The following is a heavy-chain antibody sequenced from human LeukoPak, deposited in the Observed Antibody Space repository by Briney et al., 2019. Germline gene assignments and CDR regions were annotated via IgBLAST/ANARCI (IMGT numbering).Heavy chain of an antibody. CDR2: IHASGST. Sequence: SETLSLTCTVSGGSISSYYWSWIRQPAGKGPEWIGRIHASGSTDYNPSLESRVTMSVDTSKSQFSLRLSSVTAADTAVYYCAREGSMTARPFVSIDYWGQGTLVTVSS. D-gene: IGHD6-6*01. CDR3: AREGSMTARPFVSIDY. V-gene: IGHV4-4*07. CDR1: GGSISSYY. J-gene: IGHJ4*02.